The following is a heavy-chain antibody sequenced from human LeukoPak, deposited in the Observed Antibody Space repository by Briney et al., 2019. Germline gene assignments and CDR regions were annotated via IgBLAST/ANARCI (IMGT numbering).Heavy chain of an antibody. V-gene: IGHV5-51*01. Sequence: GESLKISCKGSGYSFTSYWIGWVRQMPGKGLEWMGIIYPGDSDTRYSPSFQGQVTISADKSISTAYLQWSSLKASDTAMYYCARRKAVAGLYGDDAFDIWGQGTMVTVSS. CDR1: GYSFTSYW. D-gene: IGHD6-19*01. CDR3: ARRKAVAGLYGDDAFDI. CDR2: IYPGDSDT. J-gene: IGHJ3*02.